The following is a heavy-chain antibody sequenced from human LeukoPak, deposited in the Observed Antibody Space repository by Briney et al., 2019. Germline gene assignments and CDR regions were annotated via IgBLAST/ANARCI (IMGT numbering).Heavy chain of an antibody. V-gene: IGHV3-23*01. CDR2: ISGSGGST. CDR1: GFTFSSYA. J-gene: IGHJ6*02. Sequence: GGSLRLSCAASGFTFSSYAMSWVRQAPGKGLEWVSTISGSGGSTYYADSVKGRFTISRDNSKNTLYLQMNSLRAEDTAVYYCAKGQHYYYYGMDVWGQGTTVTVSS. CDR3: AKGQHYYYYGMDV.